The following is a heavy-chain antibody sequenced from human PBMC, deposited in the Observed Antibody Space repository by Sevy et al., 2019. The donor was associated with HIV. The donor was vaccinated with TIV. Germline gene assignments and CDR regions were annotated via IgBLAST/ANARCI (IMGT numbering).Heavy chain of an antibody. J-gene: IGHJ6*02. Sequence: GGSLRLSCAASGFTFSSYWMSWVRQAPGKGLEWVANIKQDGSEEYYVDSVKGRFTISRDNAKNSLYLQMKSLRAEDTAVYYCAREGYCSSTSCYYYYYYGMDVWGQGTTVTVSS. CDR3: AREGYCSSTSCYYYYYYGMDV. V-gene: IGHV3-7*01. CDR1: GFTFSSYW. CDR2: IKQDGSEE. D-gene: IGHD2-2*01.